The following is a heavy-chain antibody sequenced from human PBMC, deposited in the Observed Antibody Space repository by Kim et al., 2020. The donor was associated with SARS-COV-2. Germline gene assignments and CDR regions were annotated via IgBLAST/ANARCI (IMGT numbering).Heavy chain of an antibody. D-gene: IGHD3-10*01. V-gene: IGHV3-30*18. CDR1: GFTFIPYV. Sequence: GGSLRLSCAVSGFTFIPYVMHWARQAPGKGPERVTFISYDGRETYYEDPVKGRFTISRDNSKNKMYLEMNNLRAEDTAGEYCAKGGDGPECYNMDVWG. CDR2: ISYDGRET. J-gene: IGHJ6*03. CDR3: AKGGDGPECYNMDV.